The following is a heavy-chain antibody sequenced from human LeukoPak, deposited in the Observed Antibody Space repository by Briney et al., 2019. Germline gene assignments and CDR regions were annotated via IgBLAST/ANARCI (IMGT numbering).Heavy chain of an antibody. Sequence: SETLSLTCTASGQSIINNYYWGWIRQSPGKGLEWIGSIHHSGNRFESGSTHYNPSLRSRVTVSADTSKNEFSLTLRSVTAADTAVYYCARGYCSAGSCYPPPDYWGQGTLVTVSS. V-gene: IGHV4-38-2*02. CDR2: IHHSGNRFESGST. CDR3: ARGYCSAGSCYPPPDY. J-gene: IGHJ4*02. CDR1: GQSIINNYY. D-gene: IGHD2-15*01.